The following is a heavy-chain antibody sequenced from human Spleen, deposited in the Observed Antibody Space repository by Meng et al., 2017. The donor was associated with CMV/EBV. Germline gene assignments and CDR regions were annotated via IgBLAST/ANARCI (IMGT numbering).Heavy chain of an antibody. CDR1: GYTFTDYY. CDR2: INPNSGGT. Sequence: ASVKVSCKASGYTFTDYYMHWVRQAPGQGLEWMGWINPNSGGTNYAQKFQGRVTMTRDTSINTAYMEVTRLRSDDTAVYYCARELVGVIAIRTFYYYGMDVWGQGTTVTVSS. CDR3: ARELVGVIAIRTFYYYGMDV. D-gene: IGHD2-21*01. J-gene: IGHJ6*02. V-gene: IGHV1-2*02.